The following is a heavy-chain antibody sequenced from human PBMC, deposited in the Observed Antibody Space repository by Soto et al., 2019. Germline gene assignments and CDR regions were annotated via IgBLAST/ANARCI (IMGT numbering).Heavy chain of an antibody. CDR2: ISAYKGNT. CDR1: GYTFTSIG. Sequence: QVQLVQSGAEVKKPGASVKVSCKASGYTFTSIGISWVRQAPRQGLEWMGWISAYKGNTKYAQKFQGRITMTTDTSTSTAYMELRSLRSDDTAVYYCATDRMDVAATSDYWGQGTLVTISS. D-gene: IGHD2-15*01. J-gene: IGHJ4*02. V-gene: IGHV1-18*01. CDR3: ATDRMDVAATSDY.